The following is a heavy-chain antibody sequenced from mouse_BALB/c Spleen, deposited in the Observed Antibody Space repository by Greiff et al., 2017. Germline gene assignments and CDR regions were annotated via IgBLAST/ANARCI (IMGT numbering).Heavy chain of an antibody. CDR3: ARAYYYGSSLDY. CDR1: GFSLTSYG. CDR2: IWAGGST. D-gene: IGHD1-1*01. J-gene: IGHJ2*01. V-gene: IGHV2-9*02. Sequence: VQLQESGPGLVAPSQSLSITCTVSGFSLTSYGVHWVRQPPGKGLEWLGVIWAGGSTNYNSALMSRLSISKDNSKSQVFLKMNSLQTDDTAMYYCARAYYYGSSLDYWGQGTTLTVSS.